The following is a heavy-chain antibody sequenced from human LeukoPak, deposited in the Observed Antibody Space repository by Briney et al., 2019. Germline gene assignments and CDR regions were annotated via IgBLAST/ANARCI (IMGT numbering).Heavy chain of an antibody. CDR2: IIPILGIA. V-gene: IGHV1-69*04. D-gene: IGHD3-10*01. Sequence: SVKVSCKASGGTLSSYAISWVRQAPGQGLEWMGRIIPILGIANYAQKFQGRVTITADKSTSTAYMELSSLRSEGTAVYYCARDGGPMGYYGMDVWGQGTTVTVSS. CDR1: GGTLSSYA. J-gene: IGHJ6*02. CDR3: ARDGGPMGYYGMDV.